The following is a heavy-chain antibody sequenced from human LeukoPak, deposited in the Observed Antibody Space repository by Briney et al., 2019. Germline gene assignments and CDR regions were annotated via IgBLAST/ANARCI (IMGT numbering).Heavy chain of an antibody. CDR1: GFTFSDHY. CDR2: ISASGTIT. D-gene: IGHD3-3*01. J-gene: IGHJ5*02. Sequence: PGGSLRLSCTASGFTFSDHYMDWVRQAPGRGLEWISYISASGTITHYADSVEGRFTISRDNAKNSLYLQMNSLRAEDTAVYYCARAGRLRFLEGRAGFDPWGQGTLVTVSS. V-gene: IGHV3-11*04. CDR3: ARAGRLRFLEGRAGFDP.